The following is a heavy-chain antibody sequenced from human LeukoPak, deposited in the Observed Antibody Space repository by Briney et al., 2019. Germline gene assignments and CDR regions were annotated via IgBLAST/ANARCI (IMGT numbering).Heavy chain of an antibody. Sequence: SGTLSLTCAVSGGSISSSNWWSWVRQPPGKGLEWIGEIYHSGSTNYNPSLKSRVTISVDKSKNQFSLKLSSVTAADTAVYYCARGKFTVYYDFWSGYYRGFDYWGQGTLVTVSS. CDR3: ARGKFTVYYDFWSGYYRGFDY. D-gene: IGHD3-3*01. CDR2: IYHSGST. V-gene: IGHV4-4*02. J-gene: IGHJ4*02. CDR1: GGSISSSNW.